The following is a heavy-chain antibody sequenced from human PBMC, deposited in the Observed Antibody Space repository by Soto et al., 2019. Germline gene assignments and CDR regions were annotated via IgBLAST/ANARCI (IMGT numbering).Heavy chain of an antibody. V-gene: IGHV1-2*02. Sequence: QVQLVQSGAEVKKPGASVKVSCKASGYTFTGYYMHWVRQAPGQGLEWMGWINPNSGGTNYAQKFQGRVTMTRDTAISTGYMGASRLRSDDTAVYYCARLPNDPRGDGMDVWGQGTTVTVSS. CDR2: INPNSGGT. CDR3: ARLPNDPRGDGMDV. J-gene: IGHJ6*02. D-gene: IGHD1-1*01. CDR1: GYTFTGYY.